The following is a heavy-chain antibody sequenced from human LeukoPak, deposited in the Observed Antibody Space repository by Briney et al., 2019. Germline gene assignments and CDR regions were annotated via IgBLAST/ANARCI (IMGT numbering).Heavy chain of an antibody. CDR2: ISNSGGST. D-gene: IGHD3-10*01. CDR3: AKRASGSGTSLYYFDY. Sequence: GGSLRLSCAASGFTFSSYAMSWVRQSPGKGLEWVSVISNSGGSTFYADSVKGRFTISRDNSKNTLYLQMNSLRAEDTAVYYCAKRASGSGTSLYYFDYWGQGTLVTVSS. V-gene: IGHV3-23*01. CDR1: GFTFSSYA. J-gene: IGHJ4*02.